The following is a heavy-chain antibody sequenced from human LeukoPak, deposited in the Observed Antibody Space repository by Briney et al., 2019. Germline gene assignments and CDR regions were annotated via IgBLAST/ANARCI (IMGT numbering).Heavy chain of an antibody. V-gene: IGHV4-34*01. J-gene: IGHJ6*02. Sequence: GSLRLSCAASGFTFSSYAMSWIRQPPGKGLEWIGEINHSGSTNYNPSLKSRVTISVDTSKNQFSLKLSSVTAADTAVYYCARGRIGRSAMQLWYYGMDVWGQGTTVTVSS. CDR3: ARGRIGRSAMQLWYYGMDV. CDR1: GFTFSSYA. D-gene: IGHD5-18*01. CDR2: INHSGST.